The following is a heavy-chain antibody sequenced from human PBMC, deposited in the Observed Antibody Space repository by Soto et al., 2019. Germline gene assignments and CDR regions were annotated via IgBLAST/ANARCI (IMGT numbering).Heavy chain of an antibody. CDR1: GGSISSYY. J-gene: IGHJ5*02. CDR3: ARHGYYYGSGSYYNWFDP. V-gene: IGHV4-59*08. D-gene: IGHD3-10*01. Sequence: SETLSLTCTVSGGSISSYYWSWIRQPPGKGLEWIGYIYYSGSTNYNPSLKSRVTISVDTSKNQFSLKLSSVTAAGTAVYYCARHGYYYGSGSYYNWFDPWGQGTLVTVSS. CDR2: IYYSGST.